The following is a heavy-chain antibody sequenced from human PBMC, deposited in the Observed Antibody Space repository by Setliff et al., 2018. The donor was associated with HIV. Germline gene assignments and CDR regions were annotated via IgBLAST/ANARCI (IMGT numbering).Heavy chain of an antibody. D-gene: IGHD3-10*01. CDR2: ITGSGDTI. Sequence: GGSLRLSCAASGFTFSNYEMSWVRQAPGKGPEWVSYITGSGDTIYYADSVKGRFTMSRDNAKNSLYLQMNSLRAEDTAVYYCARDRSYYGSGSSGTFDYWAREPWSPSPQ. V-gene: IGHV3-48*03. CDR3: ARDRSYYGSGSSGTFDY. J-gene: IGHJ4*02. CDR1: GFTFSNYE.